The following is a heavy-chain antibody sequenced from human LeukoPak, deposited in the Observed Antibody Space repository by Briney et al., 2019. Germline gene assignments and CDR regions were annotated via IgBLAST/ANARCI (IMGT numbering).Heavy chain of an antibody. CDR2: IYHSGST. CDR1: GDSISSSYW. V-gene: IGHV4-4*02. CDR3: ARKENVYYYFDY. Sequence: PSETLSLTCAVSGDSISSSYWWSWVRQPPGEGLEWIGEIYHSGSTTYNPSLKSRVTISVDKAKNQFSLKLSSVTAADTAVYYCARKENVYYYFDYWGQGTLVTVSS. J-gene: IGHJ4*02. D-gene: IGHD3-10*01.